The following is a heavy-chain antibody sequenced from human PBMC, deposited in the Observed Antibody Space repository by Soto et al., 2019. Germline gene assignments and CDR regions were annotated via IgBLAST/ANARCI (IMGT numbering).Heavy chain of an antibody. J-gene: IGHJ3*02. V-gene: IGHV4-31*03. Sequence: PSETLSLTCTVSGGSISSGGYYWSWIRQHPGKGLEWIGYIYYSGSTYYNPSLKSRVTISVDTSKNQFSLKLSSVTAADTAVYYCAREGDDYSDYAHAFDIWGQGTMVTVSS. CDR2: IYYSGST. D-gene: IGHD4-17*01. CDR3: AREGDDYSDYAHAFDI. CDR1: GGSISSGGYY.